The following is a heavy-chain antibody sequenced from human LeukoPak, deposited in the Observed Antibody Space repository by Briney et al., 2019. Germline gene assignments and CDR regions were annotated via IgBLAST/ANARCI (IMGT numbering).Heavy chain of an antibody. V-gene: IGHV4-61*08. Sequence: SETLSLTCTVSGGSISSGGYYWSWIRQPPGKGLEWIGYIYYSGSTNYNPSLKSRVTISVDTSKNQFSLKLSSVTAADTAVYYCARASGSYLGANAFDIWGQGTMVTVSS. CDR1: GGSISSGGYY. CDR2: IYYSGST. CDR3: ARASGSYLGANAFDI. J-gene: IGHJ3*02. D-gene: IGHD1-26*01.